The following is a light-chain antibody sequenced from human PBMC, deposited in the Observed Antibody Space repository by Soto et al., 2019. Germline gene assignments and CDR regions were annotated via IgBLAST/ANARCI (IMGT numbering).Light chain of an antibody. CDR3: QHYAGGSRIT. Sequence: EIVMTQSPSALSLSPGERATLSCRASQSVSSRLAWYQQKPGQAPRLLISGASSRATGIPDRFSGSGFGTDFTLTISRLEPEDFALYYCQHYAGGSRITFGQGTRLAI. V-gene: IGKV3-20*01. CDR1: QSVSSR. CDR2: GAS. J-gene: IGKJ5*01.